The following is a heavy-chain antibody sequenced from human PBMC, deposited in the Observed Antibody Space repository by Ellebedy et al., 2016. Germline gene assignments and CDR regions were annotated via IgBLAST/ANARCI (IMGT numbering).Heavy chain of an antibody. CDR2: INAGNGNT. D-gene: IGHD3-10*01. CDR3: ARAMVRGVIIPFDY. Sequence: ASVKVSCXASGYTFTSYAMHWVRQAPGQRLEWMGWINAGNGNTKYSQKFQGRVTITRDTSASTAYMELSSLRSEDTAVYYCARAMVRGVIIPFDYWGQGTLVTVSS. CDR1: GYTFTSYA. J-gene: IGHJ4*02. V-gene: IGHV1-3*01.